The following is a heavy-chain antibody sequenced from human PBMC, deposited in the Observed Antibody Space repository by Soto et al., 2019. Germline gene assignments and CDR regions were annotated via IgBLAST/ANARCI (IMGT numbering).Heavy chain of an antibody. V-gene: IGHV1-69*13. CDR1: GGTFSRYT. Sequence: SVKVSCKASGGTFSRYTITWVRQAPGQGLEWMGGITPMFGTPNYARKFQGRVTITADESTSTAYMELSSLRSEDTAMYYCARDGTLYDSSAYYYLYWGQGTLVTVSS. CDR3: ARDGTLYDSSAYYYLY. D-gene: IGHD3-22*01. J-gene: IGHJ4*02. CDR2: ITPMFGTP.